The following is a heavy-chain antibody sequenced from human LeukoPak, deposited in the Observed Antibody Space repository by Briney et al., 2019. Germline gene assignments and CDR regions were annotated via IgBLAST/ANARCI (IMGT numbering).Heavy chain of an antibody. D-gene: IGHD3-22*01. CDR1: GFTFSSYG. Sequence: GGSLRLSCAASGFTFSSYGMSWVRQAPGKGLEWVSSISSSSSYIYYADSVKGRFTISRDNAKNSLYLQMNSLGAEDTAVYYCARRYDSSFVSSPRTCWFDPWGQGTLVTVSS. J-gene: IGHJ5*02. V-gene: IGHV3-21*01. CDR2: ISSSSSYI. CDR3: ARRYDSSFVSSPRTCWFDP.